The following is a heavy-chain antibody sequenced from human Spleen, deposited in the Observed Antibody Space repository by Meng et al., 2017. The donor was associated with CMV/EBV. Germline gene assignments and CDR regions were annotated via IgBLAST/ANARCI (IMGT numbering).Heavy chain of an antibody. CDR3: AKAGIGGSGYYYYYGLDV. D-gene: IGHD3-16*01. CDR1: GFTFSNYA. V-gene: IGHV3-23*03. Sequence: GGSLRLSCAASGFTFSNYAINWVRQAPGKGLEWVSVIYSGGGNTDYADSVKGRFTISRDNSKNTVDMEMNSLRVEDTAVYYCAKAGIGGSGYYYYYGLDVWGQGTTVTVSS. CDR2: IYSGGGNT. J-gene: IGHJ6*02.